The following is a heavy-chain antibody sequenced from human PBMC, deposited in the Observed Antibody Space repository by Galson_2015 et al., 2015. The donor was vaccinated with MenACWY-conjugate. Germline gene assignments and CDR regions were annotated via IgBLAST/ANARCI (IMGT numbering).Heavy chain of an antibody. CDR3: ARGIPYYDFWSGYYNYYYYGMGV. D-gene: IGHD3-3*01. V-gene: IGHV1-18*01. CDR1: RSTFTSYG. Sequence: SATVSCKASRSTFTSYGISWVRQAPGQGLEWMGWISAYNGNTNYAQKLQGRVTMTTDTSTSTAYMELRSLRSDDTAVYYCARGIPYYDFWSGYYNYYYYGMGVWGQGTTVTVSS. J-gene: IGHJ6*02. CDR2: ISAYNGNT.